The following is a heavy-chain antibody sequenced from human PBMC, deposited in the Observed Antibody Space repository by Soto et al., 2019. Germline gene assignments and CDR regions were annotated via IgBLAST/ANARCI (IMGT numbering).Heavy chain of an antibody. D-gene: IGHD1-1*01. J-gene: IGHJ5*02. V-gene: IGHV4-39*01. CDR2: IYYSGST. CDR3: ARQLGLEGTWFDP. Sequence: SETLSLTCTVSGGSISSSSYYWGWIRQPPGKGLEWIGSIYYSGSTYYNPSLKSRVTISVDTSKNQFSLKLSSVTAADTAVYYCARQLGLEGTWFDPWGQGTLVTVSS. CDR1: GGSISSSSYY.